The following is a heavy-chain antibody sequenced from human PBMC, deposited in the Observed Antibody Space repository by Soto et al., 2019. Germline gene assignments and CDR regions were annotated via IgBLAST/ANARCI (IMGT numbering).Heavy chain of an antibody. J-gene: IGHJ4*02. Sequence: SGSLSLSGTESGGFISGGYRSLIRQPPGKGLEWIGYIYYSGSTNYNPSLKSRVTISVDTSKNQFSLKLSSVTAADTAVYYCARRYGSAIDYWGQGTLVTVSS. CDR1: GGFISGGY. V-gene: IGHV4-59*08. D-gene: IGHD1-26*01. CDR2: IYYSGST. CDR3: ARRYGSAIDY.